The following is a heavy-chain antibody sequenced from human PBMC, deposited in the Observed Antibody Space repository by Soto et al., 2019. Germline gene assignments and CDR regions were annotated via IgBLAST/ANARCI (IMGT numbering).Heavy chain of an antibody. V-gene: IGHV1-8*02. CDR3: ARGPINLSVTYYYYYYMDV. Sequence: GASVKVSGKASGYTFTSYDINWVRQATGQGLERMGWMNPNSGNTGYAQKFQGRVTMTRNTSISTAYMELSSLRSEDTAVYYCARGPINLSVTYYYYYYMDVWGKGTTVTVSS. CDR2: MNPNSGNT. CDR1: GYTFTSYD. D-gene: IGHD4-4*01. J-gene: IGHJ6*03.